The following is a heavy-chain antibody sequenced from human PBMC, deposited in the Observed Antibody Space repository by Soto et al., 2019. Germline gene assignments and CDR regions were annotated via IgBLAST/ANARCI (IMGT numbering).Heavy chain of an antibody. Sequence: PGGSLRLSCAASGFTLRTYAMTWVRQAPGKGLEWVSAISAATANTFYADSVKGRFTISRDDSNNTQYLQMNSLRADDTAIYYFAKVPKASTVVTPDDDWGQGTMVTVSS. CDR1: GFTLRTYA. V-gene: IGHV3-23*01. CDR2: ISAATANT. D-gene: IGHD4-17*01. J-gene: IGHJ4*02. CDR3: AKVPKASTVVTPDDD.